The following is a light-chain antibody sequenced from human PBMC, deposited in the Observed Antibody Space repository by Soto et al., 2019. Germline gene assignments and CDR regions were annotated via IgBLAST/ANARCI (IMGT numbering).Light chain of an antibody. J-gene: IGKJ2*01. CDR1: QSVSSSY. V-gene: IGKV3-20*01. CDR2: GAS. Sequence: EIVLTQSPGTLSLSPGERATLSCRASQSVSSSYLAWYKQKPGQAPRLLIYGASSRATGIPDRFSGSGSGTDFSLTISRREPEDFAVYYWQQYGSSPMYTFGQGTKLEIK. CDR3: QQYGSSPMYT.